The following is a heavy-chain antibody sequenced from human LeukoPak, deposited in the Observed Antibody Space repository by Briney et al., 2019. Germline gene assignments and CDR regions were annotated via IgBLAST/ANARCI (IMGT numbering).Heavy chain of an antibody. CDR3: AKDLYGSGTNGYSDY. D-gene: IGHD3-10*01. CDR2: ITGSGSNT. CDR1: GFTFNGYA. V-gene: IGHV3-23*01. Sequence: GESLRLSCAASGFTFNGYAMSWVRRAPGKGLEWVSLITGSGSNTYYADSVEGRFTISRDKSKNMLYLQMNSLRAEDTAVYYCAKDLYGSGTNGYSDYWGQGTLVIVSS. J-gene: IGHJ4*02.